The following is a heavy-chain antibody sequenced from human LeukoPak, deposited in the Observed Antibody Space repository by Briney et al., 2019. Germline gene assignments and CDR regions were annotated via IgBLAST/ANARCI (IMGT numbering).Heavy chain of an antibody. CDR1: GGSFSGYY. CDR2: INHSGST. D-gene: IGHD1-26*01. V-gene: IGHV4-34*01. J-gene: IGHJ5*02. Sequence: SETLSLTCAVYGGSFSGYYWSWIRQPPGKGLEWIGEINHSGSTNYNPSLKSRVTISVDKSKNQFSLKVSSVTAADTAVYYCARREWELLRNWFDPWGQGTLVTVSS. CDR3: ARREWELLRNWFDP.